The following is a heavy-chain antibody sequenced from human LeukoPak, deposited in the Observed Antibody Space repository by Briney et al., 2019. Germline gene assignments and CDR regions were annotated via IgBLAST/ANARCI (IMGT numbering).Heavy chain of an antibody. Sequence: SETLSLTCAVYGGSFSGYYWSWIRQPPGKGLEWIGEINHSGSTNYNPSLKSRVTISVDTSKNQFSLKLSSVTAADTAVYYCARGRGGYKTPITYYFDYWGQGTLVTVAS. CDR3: ARGRGGYKTPITYYFDY. D-gene: IGHD5-24*01. CDR1: GGSFSGYY. V-gene: IGHV4-34*01. CDR2: INHSGST. J-gene: IGHJ4*02.